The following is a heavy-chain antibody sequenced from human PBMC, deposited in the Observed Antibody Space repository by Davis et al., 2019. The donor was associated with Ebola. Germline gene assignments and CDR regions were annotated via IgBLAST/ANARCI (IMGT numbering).Heavy chain of an antibody. J-gene: IGHJ4*02. CDR2: INPHNGNT. V-gene: IGHV1-18*04. Sequence: ASVKVSCKASGYTFTSYGITWVRQAPGQGLEWMGWINPHNGNTNYTQNVQGRVTMTTDTSTSTAYMEVGSLRSDDTAVYYCARAQFPTTSDHWGQGTLVTVSS. D-gene: IGHD1-1*01. CDR3: ARAQFPTTSDH. CDR1: GYTFTSYG.